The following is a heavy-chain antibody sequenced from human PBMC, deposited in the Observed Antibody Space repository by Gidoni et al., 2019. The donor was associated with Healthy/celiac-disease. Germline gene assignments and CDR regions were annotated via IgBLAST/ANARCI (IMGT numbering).Heavy chain of an antibody. V-gene: IGHV3-15*01. Sequence: EVQLVESGGGLVKPGGSLRLSCAASGFTFSNAWMSWVRQAPGKGLEWVGRIKSKTDGGTTDYAAPVKGRFTISRDDSKNTLYLQMNSLKTEDTAVYYCTTQGAWLRFLEWQDYYYGMDVWGQGTTVTVSS. CDR2: IKSKTDGGTT. D-gene: IGHD3-3*01. CDR1: GFTFSNAW. J-gene: IGHJ6*02. CDR3: TTQGAWLRFLEWQDYYYGMDV.